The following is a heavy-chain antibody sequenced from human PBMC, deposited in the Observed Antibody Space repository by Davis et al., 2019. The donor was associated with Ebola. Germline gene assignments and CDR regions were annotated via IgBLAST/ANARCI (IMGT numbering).Heavy chain of an antibody. CDR3: ARDGLLWFKHGMDV. D-gene: IGHD3-10*01. J-gene: IGHJ6*02. V-gene: IGHV3-30-3*01. CDR2: ISYDGGNK. Sequence: GESLKISCAASGFTFSSYAMHWVRQAPGKGLEWVAVISYDGGNKYYADSVKGRFTISRDNSKNTLYLQMNSLRAEDTAVYYCARDGLLWFKHGMDVWGQGTTVTVSS. CDR1: GFTFSSYA.